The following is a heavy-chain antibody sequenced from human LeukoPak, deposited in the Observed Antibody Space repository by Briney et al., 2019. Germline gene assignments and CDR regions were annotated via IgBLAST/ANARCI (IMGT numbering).Heavy chain of an antibody. V-gene: IGHV4-39*07. Sequence: SKTLSLTCTVSGGSISSSSYYWGWIRQPPGKGLEWIGSIYYSGRTYYNPSLKSRVTISVDTSKNQFSLKLRSVTAADTAVYYCARDRGYSYRDFDYWGQGTLVTVSS. CDR1: GGSISSSSYY. D-gene: IGHD2-21*01. J-gene: IGHJ4*02. CDR3: ARDRGYSYRDFDY. CDR2: IYYSGRT.